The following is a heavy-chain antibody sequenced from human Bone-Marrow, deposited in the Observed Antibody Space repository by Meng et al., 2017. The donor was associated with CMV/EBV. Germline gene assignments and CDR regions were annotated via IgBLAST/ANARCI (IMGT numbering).Heavy chain of an antibody. CDR3: ARDDNWGPDY. D-gene: IGHD7-27*01. J-gene: IGHJ4*02. CDR1: GYTFTGHF. CDR2: IRPNTGGT. V-gene: IGHV1-2*02. Sequence: ASVKVSCKASGYTFTGHFMHWVRQAPGQGLEWMGWIRPNTGGTNYAQNFQGRVTMTRDTSIRTVYMELSSLRSDDTAIYYCARDDNWGPDYWGQGALVTVSS.